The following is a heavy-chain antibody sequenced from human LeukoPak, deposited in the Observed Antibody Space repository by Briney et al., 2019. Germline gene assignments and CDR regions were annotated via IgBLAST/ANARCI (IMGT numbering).Heavy chain of an antibody. CDR1: GGSISSYY. Sequence: SETLSLTCTVSGGSISSYYWSWIRQPAGKRLEWIGRIYTSGSTNYNPSLKSRVTMSVDTSKNQFSLKLSSVTAADTAVYYCARGQYYYDSSGSRYFDYWGQGTLVTVSS. D-gene: IGHD3-22*01. CDR3: ARGQYYYDSSGSRYFDY. J-gene: IGHJ4*02. V-gene: IGHV4-4*07. CDR2: IYTSGST.